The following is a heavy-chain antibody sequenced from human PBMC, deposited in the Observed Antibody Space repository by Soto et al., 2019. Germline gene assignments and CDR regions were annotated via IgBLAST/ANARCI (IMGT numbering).Heavy chain of an antibody. D-gene: IGHD6-13*01. Sequence: ASVKVSCKASGYTFTSYGISWVRQAPGQGLEWMGWISAYNGNTNYAQKLQGRVTMTTDTSTSTAYMELRSLRSEDTAVYYCARDQRYSSTQAFDIWGQGTMVTVS. CDR2: ISAYNGNT. CDR3: ARDQRYSSTQAFDI. J-gene: IGHJ3*02. V-gene: IGHV1-18*01. CDR1: GYTFTSYG.